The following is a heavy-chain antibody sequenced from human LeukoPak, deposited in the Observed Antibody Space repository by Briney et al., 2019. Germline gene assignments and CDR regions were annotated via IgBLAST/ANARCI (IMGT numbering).Heavy chain of an antibody. J-gene: IGHJ2*01. D-gene: IGHD3-9*01. Sequence: SETLSLTCTVSGGSISSYFWSWIRQPPGKGLEWIGYINYSGSSDYNPSLKSRVTCSVDTSKNQFPLRLSSVTAADTAVYYCGRRTYYDTLTGYNYWYFDLWGRGTLVTVSS. CDR3: GRRTYYDTLTGYNYWYFDL. CDR2: INYSGSS. V-gene: IGHV4-59*01. CDR1: GGSISSYF.